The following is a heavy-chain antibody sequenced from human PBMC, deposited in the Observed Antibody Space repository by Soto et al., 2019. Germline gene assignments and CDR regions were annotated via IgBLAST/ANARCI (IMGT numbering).Heavy chain of an antibody. CDR2: IIPIFGTA. D-gene: IGHD6-13*01. J-gene: IGHJ6*02. Sequence: SVKVSCRASGGTFSSYAISWVRQAPGQGLEWMGGIIPIFGTANYAQKFQGRVTITADESTSTAYMELSSLRSEDTAVYYCARPTRERIAAAGKYYYYGMDVWGQGTTVTVSS. V-gene: IGHV1-69*13. CDR1: GGTFSSYA. CDR3: ARPTRERIAAAGKYYYYGMDV.